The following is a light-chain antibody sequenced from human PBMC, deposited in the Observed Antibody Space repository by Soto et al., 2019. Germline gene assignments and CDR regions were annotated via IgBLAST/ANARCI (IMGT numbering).Light chain of an antibody. CDR1: QSLVYRDGYTY. Sequence: DVMMTQSPLSLPVTLGQPAAISCRSSQSLVYRDGYTYLTWFQQRPGQSPRRLIYKVSERDSGVPDRFSGSASGPDFTLKISRVEAEDVGVYYCLQTTHLPYTFGQGTKLEI. V-gene: IGKV2-30*01. J-gene: IGKJ2*01. CDR3: LQTTHLPYT. CDR2: KVS.